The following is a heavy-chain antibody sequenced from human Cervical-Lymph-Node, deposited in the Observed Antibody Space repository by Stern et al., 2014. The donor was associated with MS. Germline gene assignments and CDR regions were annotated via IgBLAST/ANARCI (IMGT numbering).Heavy chain of an antibody. CDR3: ATFVATAGTFND. V-gene: IGHV1-18*01. Sequence: VQLVQSGADVKKPGASVKVSCKASGHTNTSFGISWVRQAPGQGLEWMGWISANHGKRNYIQKFQGRVTMTIDTSTSTAYMELRILQSDNTAVYCCATFVATAGTFNDWGQGTRVTVSS. D-gene: IGHD1-1*01. J-gene: IGHJ4*02. CDR1: GHTNTSFG. CDR2: ISANHGKR.